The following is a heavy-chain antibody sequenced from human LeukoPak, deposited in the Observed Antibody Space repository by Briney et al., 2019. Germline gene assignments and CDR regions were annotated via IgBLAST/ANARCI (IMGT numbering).Heavy chain of an antibody. Sequence: GGSLRLSCAASGFTFSSYAMHWVRQAPGKGLEWVAVISYDGSNKYYADSVKGRFTISRDNSKNTLYLQMNSLRAEDTAVYYCARDREWEYSGCYPYYFDYWGQGTLVTVSS. J-gene: IGHJ4*02. CDR1: GFTFSSYA. D-gene: IGHD1-26*01. V-gene: IGHV3-30-3*01. CDR3: ARDREWEYSGCYPYYFDY. CDR2: ISYDGSNK.